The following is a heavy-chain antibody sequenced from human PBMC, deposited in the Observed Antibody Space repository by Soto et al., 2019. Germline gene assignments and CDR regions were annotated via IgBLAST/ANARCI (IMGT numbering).Heavy chain of an antibody. CDR1: GGTFSSYA. V-gene: IGHV1-69*06. CDR2: IIPIFGTA. CDR3: ARDLRAAGRPGMDV. Sequence: SVKVSCKASGGTFSSYAISWVRQAPGQGLEWMGGIIPIFGTANYAQKFQGRVTITADKSTSTAYMELSSLRSEDTAMYYCARDLRAAGRPGMDVWGQGTTVTVSS. D-gene: IGHD6-13*01. J-gene: IGHJ6*02.